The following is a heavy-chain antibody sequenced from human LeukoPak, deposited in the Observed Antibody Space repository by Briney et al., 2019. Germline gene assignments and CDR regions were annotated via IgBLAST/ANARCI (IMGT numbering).Heavy chain of an antibody. CDR2: ISAYNGNS. D-gene: IGHD2-15*01. Sequence: ASVKVSCKASGYTFTSYGISWVRQAPEQGLEWMGWISAYNGNSNYAQKLQGRVTMTTDTSTSTAYMELRSLRSDDTAVYYCARGGYCSGGSCYSQYYYYYMDVWGKGTTVTVSS. CDR1: GYTFTSYG. J-gene: IGHJ6*03. CDR3: ARGGYCSGGSCYSQYYYYYMDV. V-gene: IGHV1-18*01.